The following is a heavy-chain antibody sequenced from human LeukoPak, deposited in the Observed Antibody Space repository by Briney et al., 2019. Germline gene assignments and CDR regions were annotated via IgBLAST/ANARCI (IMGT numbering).Heavy chain of an antibody. CDR3: AGFGELSDY. D-gene: IGHD3-10*01. Sequence: SETLSLTCAVYGGSFSGYYWSWIRQPPGKGLEWIGEINHSGSANYNPSLKSRVTISVDTSKIQFSLKLSSVTAADTAVYYCAGFGELSDYWGQGTLVTVSS. V-gene: IGHV4-34*01. J-gene: IGHJ4*02. CDR2: INHSGSA. CDR1: GGSFSGYY.